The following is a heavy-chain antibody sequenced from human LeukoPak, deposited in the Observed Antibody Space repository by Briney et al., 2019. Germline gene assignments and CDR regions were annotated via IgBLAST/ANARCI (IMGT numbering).Heavy chain of an antibody. CDR3: ARGSRSSLWVD. V-gene: IGHV4-38-2*02. CDR1: GYSISSGYY. CDR2: IYHSGST. J-gene: IGHJ4*02. D-gene: IGHD6-6*01. Sequence: SETLSLTCTVAGYSISSGYYWGWIRQPPGKGLEWIGSIYHSGSTYYNPSLKSRVTMSVDASKNQFSLKLSSVTAADTAVYYCARGSRSSLWVDWGQGTLVTVSS.